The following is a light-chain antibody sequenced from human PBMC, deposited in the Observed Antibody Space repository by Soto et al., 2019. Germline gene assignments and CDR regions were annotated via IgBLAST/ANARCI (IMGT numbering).Light chain of an antibody. CDR2: DTA. Sequence: EIVMTQSPATLSVSPGERATLSCRASESVSGNLAWYQQKPGQAPRLLIYDTASRATAIPARFSGSGSGTEFTLTISSLQSEDFEVYYCQQYSKWPTFGQGTRLESK. CDR1: ESVSGN. J-gene: IGKJ5*01. V-gene: IGKV3-15*01. CDR3: QQYSKWPT.